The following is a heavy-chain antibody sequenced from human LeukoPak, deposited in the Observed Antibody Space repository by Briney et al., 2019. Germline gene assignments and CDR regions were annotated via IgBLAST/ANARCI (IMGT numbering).Heavy chain of an antibody. V-gene: IGHV3-23*01. CDR2: ISGSGGST. Sequence: SGGSLRLSCAASGFTFSNYAMSWVRQAPGKGLEWVSVISGSGGSTYYADSVKGRFTISRDNSKNMLYLQMNSLRAEDTAVYYCARDPDEYYYMDVWGKGTTVTVSS. CDR1: GFTFSNYA. CDR3: ARDPDEYYYMDV. J-gene: IGHJ6*03.